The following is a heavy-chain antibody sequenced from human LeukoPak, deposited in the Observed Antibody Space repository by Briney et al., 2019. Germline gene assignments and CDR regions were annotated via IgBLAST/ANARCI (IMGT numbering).Heavy chain of an antibody. J-gene: IGHJ4*02. CDR2: IYHSGNT. Sequence: SETLSLTCTVSGYSISSGYYWGWIRQPPGKGLEWIGEIYHSGNTNYNPSLKSRVAISLDKSSNQFSLRLTSVTAADTAMYFCAREEMPGKFDYWGQGTLVTVSS. CDR1: GYSISSGYY. D-gene: IGHD1-26*01. V-gene: IGHV4-38-2*02. CDR3: AREEMPGKFDY.